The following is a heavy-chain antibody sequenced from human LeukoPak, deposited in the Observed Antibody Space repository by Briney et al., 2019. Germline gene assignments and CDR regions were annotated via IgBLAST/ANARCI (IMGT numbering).Heavy chain of an antibody. V-gene: IGHV3-30*04. J-gene: IGHJ6*02. CDR1: GFTFSSYA. CDR3: ARALSIAVAGRWGYGTDV. D-gene: IGHD6-19*01. Sequence: GGSLRLSCAASGFTFSSYAMHWVRQAPGKGLEWVAVISYDGSNKYYADSVKGRFTISRDNSKNTLYLQMNSLRAEDTAVYYCARALSIAVAGRWGYGTDVWGRGTTVTVSS. CDR2: ISYDGSNK.